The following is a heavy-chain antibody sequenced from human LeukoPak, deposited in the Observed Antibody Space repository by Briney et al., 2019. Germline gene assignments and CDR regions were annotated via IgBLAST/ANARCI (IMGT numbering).Heavy chain of an antibody. CDR3: ARDKGQQLEGVFDY. V-gene: IGHV3-74*01. Sequence: GGSLTLSCAASGFSFSSFWMHWVRQAPGRGLVWVSLINSDGSSTRYADSVKGRFTISRDNAKNTPYLQMNSLRAEDTAVYYCARDKGQQLEGVFDYWGQGTLITVSS. CDR1: GFSFSSFW. D-gene: IGHD6-13*01. CDR2: INSDGSST. J-gene: IGHJ4*02.